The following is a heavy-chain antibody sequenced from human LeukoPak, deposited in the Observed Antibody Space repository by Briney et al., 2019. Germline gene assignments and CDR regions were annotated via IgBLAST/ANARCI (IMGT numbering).Heavy chain of an antibody. D-gene: IGHD3-10*01. CDR3: ARGAYYGSGSYIY. Sequence: SETLSLTSTVSGGSISSYYWSWLRQPPGQGLEWIGYIYYSGSTNYNPSLTSRVTISVDTSKNQFSLKLSSVTAADTAVYYCARGAYYGSGSYIYWGQGTLVTVSS. CDR2: IYYSGST. V-gene: IGHV4-59*01. J-gene: IGHJ4*02. CDR1: GGSISSYY.